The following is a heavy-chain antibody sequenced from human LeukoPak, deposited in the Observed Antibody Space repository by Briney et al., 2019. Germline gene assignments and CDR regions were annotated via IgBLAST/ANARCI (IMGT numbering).Heavy chain of an antibody. CDR1: GFTFSSYS. V-gene: IGHV3-64*02. J-gene: IGHJ2*01. Sequence: PGGSLRLSCAASGFTFSSYSMHWVRQAPGKGPEFVSVIGGGGVTTFYAVSVKDRFTISRDNSKNTLYLEMGSLRAEDMAVYYCAREGGGSGLWYYDLWGRGTLVTVSS. CDR3: AREGGGSGLWYYDL. D-gene: IGHD1-26*01. CDR2: IGGGGVTT.